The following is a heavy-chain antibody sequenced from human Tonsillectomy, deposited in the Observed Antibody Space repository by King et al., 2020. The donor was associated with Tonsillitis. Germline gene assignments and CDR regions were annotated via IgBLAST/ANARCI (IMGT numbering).Heavy chain of an antibody. Sequence: WVRQAPGKGLEYFSAISSNGGSTYYADSVKGRFTISRDNSKNTLYLQMSSLRAENTAVYYCVKAGAGCSSSSCYACRLFDRWGRGTLVTVSS. CDR2: ISSNGGST. J-gene: IGHJ2*01. V-gene: IGHV3-64D*08. CDR3: VKAGAGCSSSSCYACRLFDR. D-gene: IGHD2-2*01.